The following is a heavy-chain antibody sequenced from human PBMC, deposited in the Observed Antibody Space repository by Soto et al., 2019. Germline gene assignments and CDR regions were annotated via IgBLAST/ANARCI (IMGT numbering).Heavy chain of an antibody. CDR1: GYTFTSYA. V-gene: IGHV1-3*01. CDR2: INAGNGNT. CDR3: ARRPGYYYGSGSTFDY. J-gene: IGHJ4*02. D-gene: IGHD3-10*01. Sequence: GSVKVSCKASGYTFTSYAMHWVRQAPGQRLEWMGWINAGNGNTKYSQKFQGRVTITRDTSASTAYMELSSLRSEDTAVYYCARRPGYYYGSGSTFDYWGQGTLVTVSS.